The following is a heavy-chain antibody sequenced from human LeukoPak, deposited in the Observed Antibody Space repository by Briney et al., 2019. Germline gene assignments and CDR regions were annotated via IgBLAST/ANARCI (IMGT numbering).Heavy chain of an antibody. CDR3: AKDSDSSSWPPSIDY. D-gene: IGHD6-13*01. Sequence: GASLRLSCAASGFTFSSYAMSWVRQAPGTGLEWVSAISGSGGSTYYADSVKGRFTISRDNSKNTLYLQMNSLRAEDTAVYYCAKDSDSSSWPPSIDYWGQGTLVTVSS. V-gene: IGHV3-23*01. CDR2: ISGSGGST. CDR1: GFTFSSYA. J-gene: IGHJ4*02.